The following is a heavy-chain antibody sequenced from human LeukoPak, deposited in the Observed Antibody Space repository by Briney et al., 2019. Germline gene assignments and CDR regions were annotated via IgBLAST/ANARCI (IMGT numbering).Heavy chain of an antibody. CDR1: GYTFTSYD. D-gene: IGHD3-10*01. Sequence: ASVKVSCKASGYTFTSYDINWVGQATGRGVEGVGWMNPNRDNTGYAQKFQGRVTITRNNPISTAYRELSSLRAEDTAVYYCAREFGYGSGSTYYYYYYMDVWGKGTTVTVSS. V-gene: IGHV1-8*02. J-gene: IGHJ6*03. CDR2: MNPNRDNT. CDR3: AREFGYGSGSTYYYYYYMDV.